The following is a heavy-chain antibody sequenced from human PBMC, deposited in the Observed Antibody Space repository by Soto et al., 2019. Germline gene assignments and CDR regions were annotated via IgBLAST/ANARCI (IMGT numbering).Heavy chain of an antibody. CDR2: IYWDDDK. Sequence: QITLKESGPTLVKPTQTLTLTCTFSGFSLSTSGVGVGWIRQPPGXALEWLALIYWDDDKRYSPSLKSRLTXXXXXXXXXXXXXXXXXXXXXXXXXXXXXXXXXXXXFDYWGQGTLVTVSS. J-gene: IGHJ4*02. CDR1: GFSLSTSGVG. V-gene: IGHV2-5*02. CDR3: XXXXXXXXXFDY.